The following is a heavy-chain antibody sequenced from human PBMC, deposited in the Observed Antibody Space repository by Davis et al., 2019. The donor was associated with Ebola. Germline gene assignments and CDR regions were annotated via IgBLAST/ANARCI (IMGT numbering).Heavy chain of an antibody. CDR1: GFTFSGSA. J-gene: IGHJ6*02. D-gene: IGHD2/OR15-2a*01. Sequence: GGSLRLSCAASGFTFSGSAMHWVRQASGKGLEWVGRFRSKIDGDATSYGASVEGRFTISRDDSKNTAYLQMNSLKTEDTAVYYCTRGAPYFMDVWGQGTTVTVSS. CDR3: TRGAPYFMDV. V-gene: IGHV3-73*01. CDR2: FRSKIDGDAT.